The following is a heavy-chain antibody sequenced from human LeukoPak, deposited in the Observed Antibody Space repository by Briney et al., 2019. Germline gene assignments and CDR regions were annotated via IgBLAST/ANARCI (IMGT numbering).Heavy chain of an antibody. CDR2: IKQDGSEK. D-gene: IGHD3-3*01. Sequence: GGSLRLSCAASGFTFSYWMSWVRQAPGKGPEWVANIKQDGSEKNYVDSVKGRLTISRDNAKNSLYLQMNSLRAEDTAVYYCATSAVITIFGVVIHNYFDYWGQGTLVTVSS. V-gene: IGHV3-7*01. J-gene: IGHJ4*02. CDR1: GFTFSYW. CDR3: ATSAVITIFGVVIHNYFDY.